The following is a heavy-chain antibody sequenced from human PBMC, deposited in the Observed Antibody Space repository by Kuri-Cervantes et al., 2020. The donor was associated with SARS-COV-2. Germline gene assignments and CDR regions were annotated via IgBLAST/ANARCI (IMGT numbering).Heavy chain of an antibody. CDR1: GGTFSSHA. V-gene: IGHV1-69*13. CDR3: ARSNYGSGSPYRPGAYYYMDV. D-gene: IGHD3-10*01. J-gene: IGHJ6*03. CDR2: IIPIFGTA. Sequence: SVKVSCKASGGTFSSHAISWVRQAPGQGLEWMGGIIPIFGTANYAQKFQGRVTITADESTSTAYMELSSLRSEDTAVYYCARSNYGSGSPYRPGAYYYMDVWGKGTTVTVSS.